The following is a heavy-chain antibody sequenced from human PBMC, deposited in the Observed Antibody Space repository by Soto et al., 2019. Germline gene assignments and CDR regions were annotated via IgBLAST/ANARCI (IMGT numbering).Heavy chain of an antibody. CDR3: ARDLSRIPDY. V-gene: IGHV3-33*01. CDR1: GFTFSSYG. Sequence: QVQLVESGGGVVQPGRSLRLSCAASGFTFSSYGMHWVRQAPGKGLEWVAIIWYDRSNKYYADSVKGRFTISRDNSKNTLYLQMNSLRAEDTAVYYCARDLSRIPDYWGQGTLVTVSS. J-gene: IGHJ4*02. CDR2: IWYDRSNK. D-gene: IGHD5-18*01.